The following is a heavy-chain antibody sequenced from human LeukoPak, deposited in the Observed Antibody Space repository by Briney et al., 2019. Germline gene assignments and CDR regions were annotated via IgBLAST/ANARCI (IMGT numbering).Heavy chain of an antibody. D-gene: IGHD6-13*01. J-gene: IGHJ6*02. Sequence: PGGSLRLSCAASGFTFSSYSMNWVRQAPGKGLEWVSSISSSSSYIYYADSVKGRFTISRDNAKNSLYLQMNSLRAEDTAVYYCARDRTSEYSSSWDYYGMDVWGQGTTVTVSS. CDR3: ARDRTSEYSSSWDYYGMDV. CDR2: ISSSSSYI. CDR1: GFTFSSYS. V-gene: IGHV3-21*01.